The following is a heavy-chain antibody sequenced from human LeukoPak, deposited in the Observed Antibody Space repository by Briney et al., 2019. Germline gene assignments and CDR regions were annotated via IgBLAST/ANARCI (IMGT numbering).Heavy chain of an antibody. CDR1: GGSFSGYY. J-gene: IGHJ3*02. CDR2: INHSGST. V-gene: IGHV4-34*01. D-gene: IGHD3-22*01. Sequence: SETLSLTCAVYGGSFSGYYWSWIRQPPGKGLEWIGEINHSGSTNYNPSLKSRVTISVDTSKYQFSLKLSSVTAADTAVYYCARGRLRITMIVVVITTNAFDIWGQGTMVTVSS. CDR3: ARGRLRITMIVVVITTNAFDI.